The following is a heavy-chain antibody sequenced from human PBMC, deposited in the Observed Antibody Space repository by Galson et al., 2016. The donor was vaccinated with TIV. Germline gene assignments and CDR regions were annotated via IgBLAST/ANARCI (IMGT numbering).Heavy chain of an antibody. Sequence: CAISGDSVSSNSAAWNWLRQSPSRGLEWPGRTFYRSKWYNDYAPSVKSRITINPDTSKNQLSLQLNSVTPEDTAVYYCARATPSVFGIIMTLDSWGQGTLVTVSS. V-gene: IGHV6-1*01. CDR2: TFYRSKWYN. J-gene: IGHJ4*02. CDR3: ARATPSVFGIIMTLDS. CDR1: GDSVSSNSAA. D-gene: IGHD3-16*01.